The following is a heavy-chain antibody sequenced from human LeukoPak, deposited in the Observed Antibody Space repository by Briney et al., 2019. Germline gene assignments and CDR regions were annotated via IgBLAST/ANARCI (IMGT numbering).Heavy chain of an antibody. V-gene: IGHV1-2*02. CDR3: ASGPSIAARYYCMDV. CDR2: INPNSGGT. CDR1: GYTFTGYY. Sequence: ASVKVSCKASGYTFTGYYMHWVRQAPGQGLEWMGWINPNSGGTNYAQKFQGRVTMTRDTSISTAYMELSRLRSDDTAVYYCASGPSIAARYYCMDVWGKGTTVTVSS. J-gene: IGHJ6*03. D-gene: IGHD6-6*01.